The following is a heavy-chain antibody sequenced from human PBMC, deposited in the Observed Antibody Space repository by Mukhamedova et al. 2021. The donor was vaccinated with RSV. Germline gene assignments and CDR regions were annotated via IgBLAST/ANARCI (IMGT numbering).Heavy chain of an antibody. CDR1: SYA. J-gene: IGHJ4*01. D-gene: IGHD6-19*01. V-gene: IGHV3-30*01. CDR3: ARGDGQAYSSGWDLFDH. Sequence: SYAMHWVRQAPGKGLEWVAVISYDGTNKYYADSVKGRFTISRDISKNTLYLQMDSVRAQDTAVYYCARGDGQAYSSGWDLFDHW. CDR2: ISYDGTNK.